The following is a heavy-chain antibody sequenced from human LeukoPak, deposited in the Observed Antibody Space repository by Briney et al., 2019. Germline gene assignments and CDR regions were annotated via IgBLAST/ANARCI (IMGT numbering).Heavy chain of an antibody. D-gene: IGHD3-10*01. CDR2: IYYSGST. J-gene: IGHJ4*02. CDR3: ARHSVKLGELLYGFDF. CDR1: AGSISSGGYN. Sequence: PSETLSLTCTISAGSISSGGYNWSCIRPPPGKSLESIGFIYYSGSTYHNPSLKSRVTISLDTSKNQFSLKLSSVTAADTAVYYCARHSVKLGELLYGFDFWGQGTLVTVS. V-gene: IGHV4-30-4*01.